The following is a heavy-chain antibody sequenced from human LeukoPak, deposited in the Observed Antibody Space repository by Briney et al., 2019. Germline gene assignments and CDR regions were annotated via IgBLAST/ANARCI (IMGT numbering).Heavy chain of an antibody. Sequence: PGGSLGLSCAASGFTFSGYSMNWVRQAPGKGLEWVSSISTTSDYIHYADSLKGRVAISRDNAKNSLYLQTNSLRAEDTAVYYCARGGSYSQGFDYWGQGSLVTVSS. CDR2: ISTTSDYI. V-gene: IGHV3-21*01. D-gene: IGHD5-18*01. CDR1: GFTFSGYS. J-gene: IGHJ4*02. CDR3: ARGGSYSQGFDY.